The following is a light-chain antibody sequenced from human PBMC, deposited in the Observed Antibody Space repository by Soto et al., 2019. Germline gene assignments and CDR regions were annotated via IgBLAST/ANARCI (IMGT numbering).Light chain of an antibody. CDR2: HAS. CDR3: HQYASSPLT. V-gene: IGKV3-20*01. Sequence: EIVLTQSPGTLSLSPGERAALSCRASQSVGNNFLGWYQQKPGQSPRLLIYHASNRATGIPDRFSGTASGTDFTLTISRLEPEDFAVYYCHQYASSPLTFGGGTKVEI. CDR1: QSVGNNF. J-gene: IGKJ4*01.